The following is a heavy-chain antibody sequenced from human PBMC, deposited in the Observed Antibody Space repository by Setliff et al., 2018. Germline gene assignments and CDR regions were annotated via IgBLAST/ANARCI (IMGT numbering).Heavy chain of an antibody. V-gene: IGHV1-18*01. CDR3: ERLVRYCTATACQRTSGDDL. CDR1: GYIFTDYG. CDR2: ISPHNGNT. J-gene: IGHJ5*02. D-gene: IGHD2-8*01. Sequence: ASVKVSCKASGYIFTDYGVSWVRQAPGQGLEWVGWISPHNGNTKSSQKFQDRSTMTTDTSTNTAYLDLRSLRSDDTAVYYCERLVRYCTATACQRTSGDDLWGQGTLVTVSS.